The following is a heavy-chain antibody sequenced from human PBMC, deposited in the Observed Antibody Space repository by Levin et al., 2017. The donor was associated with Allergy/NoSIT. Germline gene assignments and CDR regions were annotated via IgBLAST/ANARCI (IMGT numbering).Heavy chain of an antibody. D-gene: IGHD5-24*01. CDR2: ISAYNGNT. J-gene: IGHJ2*01. CDR1: GYTFTSYG. Sequence: PVASVKVSCKASGYTFTSYGISWVRQAPGQGLEWMGWISAYNGNTNYAQKLQGRVTMTTDTSTSTAYVELRSLRSDDTAVYYCARVGCRATTCYWYFDRWGRGTLVTVSS. CDR3: ARVGCRATTCYWYFDR. V-gene: IGHV1-18*01.